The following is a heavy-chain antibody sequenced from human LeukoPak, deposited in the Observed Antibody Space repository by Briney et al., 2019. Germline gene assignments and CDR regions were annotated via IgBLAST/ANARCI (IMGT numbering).Heavy chain of an antibody. CDR1: GFTFSSYW. Sequence: GGFLRLSCAASGFTFSSYWMSWVRQAPGKGLEWVANIKRDGSDKYYVDSVKGRFTISRDNAKNSLYLQLNSLRAEDTAVYYCARDANYYDSRGENYFNYWGQGTLVTVSS. V-gene: IGHV3-7*01. D-gene: IGHD3-22*01. CDR2: IKRDGSDK. CDR3: ARDANYYDSRGENYFNY. J-gene: IGHJ4*02.